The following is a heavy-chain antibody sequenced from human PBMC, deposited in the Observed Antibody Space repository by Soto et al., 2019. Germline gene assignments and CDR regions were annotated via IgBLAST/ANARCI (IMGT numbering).Heavy chain of an antibody. CDR2: ISGSGGST. CDR3: AKDGYIVVVLAAIPDYYYYGMDV. CDR1: GFTFSSYA. D-gene: IGHD2-2*02. V-gene: IGHV3-23*01. Sequence: GRSLRLSCAASGFTFSSYAMSWVRQAPGKGLEWVSAISGSGGSTYYADSVKGRFTISRDNSKNTLYLQMNSLRAEETTVYYCAKDGYIVVVLAAIPDYYYYGMDVWGQGNTVTVSS. J-gene: IGHJ6*02.